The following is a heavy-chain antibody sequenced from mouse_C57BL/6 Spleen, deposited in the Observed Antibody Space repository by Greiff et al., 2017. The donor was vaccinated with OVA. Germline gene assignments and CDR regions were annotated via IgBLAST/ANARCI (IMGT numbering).Heavy chain of an antibody. D-gene: IGHD1-1*01. CDR1: GYSFTGYY. CDR3: ARWGTTVVSYFYY. CDR2: INPSTGGT. J-gene: IGHJ2*01. Sequence: EVQLQQSGPELVKPGASVKISCKASGYSFTGYYMNWVKQSPEKSLEWIGEINPSTGGTTYNQKFKAKATLTVDKSSSTAYMQLKSLTSEDSAVYYCARWGTTVVSYFYYWGQGTTLTVSS. V-gene: IGHV1-42*01.